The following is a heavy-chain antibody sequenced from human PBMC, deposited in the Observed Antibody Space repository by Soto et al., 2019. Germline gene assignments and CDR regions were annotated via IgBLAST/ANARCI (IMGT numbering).Heavy chain of an antibody. D-gene: IGHD5-18*01. CDR3: AAADPVDTAIAHDY. CDR2: IVVGSGNT. V-gene: IGHV1-58*01. Sequence: AAKVSCKASGSTLTSSAVQWVRQARGQRLEWIGWIVVGSGNTNYAQKFQERVTITRDMSTSTAYMELSTLRSEDTAVYYCAAADPVDTAIAHDYWVQGTRV. CDR1: GSTLTSSA. J-gene: IGHJ4*02.